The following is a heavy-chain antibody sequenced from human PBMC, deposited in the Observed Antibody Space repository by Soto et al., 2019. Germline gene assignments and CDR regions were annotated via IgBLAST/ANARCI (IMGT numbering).Heavy chain of an antibody. CDR3: VRDSLMRTS. Sequence: EVQLVESGGGLVKPGESLRLSCAGSGFTFNSYMMNWVRQPPGKGLEWVASISSGSTYIYYADALKGRFTISRDDAKNSVYLQMNSLRDADTAVYYCVRDSLMRTSWGQGARVTVSS. D-gene: IGHD2-8*01. V-gene: IGHV3-21*01. CDR1: GFTFNSYM. J-gene: IGHJ5*02. CDR2: ISSGSTYI.